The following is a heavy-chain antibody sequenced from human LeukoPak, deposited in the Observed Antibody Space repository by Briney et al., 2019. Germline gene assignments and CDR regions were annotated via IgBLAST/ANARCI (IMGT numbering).Heavy chain of an antibody. V-gene: IGHV3-21*01. J-gene: IGHJ3*02. D-gene: IGHD1-26*01. CDR3: VRGGSGSYHRTFDI. CDR2: ISSSSSYI. CDR1: GFTVSSNS. Sequence: PGGSLRLSCTVSGFTVSSNSMSWVRQAPGKGLEWVSSISSSSSYIYYADSVKGRFTISRDNAKNSLYLQMNSLRAEDTAVYYCVRGGSGSYHRTFDIWGQGTMVTVSS.